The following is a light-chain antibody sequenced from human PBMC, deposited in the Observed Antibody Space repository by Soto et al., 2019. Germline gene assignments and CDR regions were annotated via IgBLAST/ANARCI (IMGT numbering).Light chain of an antibody. V-gene: IGKV3-15*01. Sequence: EIVLTQSPATLSLSPGERATLSCRASQSVSSYLAWYQQKPGQAPRLLIYDASTRATGISVRFSGSGSGTEFDLSFSSLQPEDFAVYYCQEYNNWPSLTFGGGTKVEIK. J-gene: IGKJ4*01. CDR2: DAS. CDR3: QEYNNWPSLT. CDR1: QSVSSY.